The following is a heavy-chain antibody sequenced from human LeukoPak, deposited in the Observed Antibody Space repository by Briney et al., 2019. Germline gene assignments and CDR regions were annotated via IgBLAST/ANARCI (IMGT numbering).Heavy chain of an antibody. D-gene: IGHD6-19*01. V-gene: IGHV3-74*01. CDR3: ARRVRSTGWYIFDF. Sequence: GGSLRLSCAASGFTFSNHWMHWVRQAPGKGLVWVSRISGDGSSTGYADSVKGRFTISRDNAKSTLYLQMNSLRAEDTAVYYCARRVRSTGWYIFDFWGQGTLVTVSS. J-gene: IGHJ4*02. CDR1: GFTFSNHW. CDR2: ISGDGSST.